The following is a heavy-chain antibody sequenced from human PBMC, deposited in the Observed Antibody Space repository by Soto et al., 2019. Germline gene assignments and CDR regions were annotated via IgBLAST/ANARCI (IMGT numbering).Heavy chain of an antibody. CDR3: ASPRGVVDTAIVGPLGY. V-gene: IGHV3-23*01. D-gene: IGHD5-18*01. J-gene: IGHJ4*02. CDR2: ISGSGGST. Sequence: GGSLRLSCAASGFTFSSYAMSWVRQAPGKGLEWVSAISGSGGSTYYADSVKGRFTISRDNSKNTLYLQMNSLRAEDTAVYYCASPRGVVDTAIVGPLGYWGQGTLVTVYS. CDR1: GFTFSSYA.